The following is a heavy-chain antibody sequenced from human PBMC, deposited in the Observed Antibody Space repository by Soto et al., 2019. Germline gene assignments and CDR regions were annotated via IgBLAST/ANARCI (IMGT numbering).Heavy chain of an antibody. CDR1: GYSFINFD. J-gene: IGHJ5*02. V-gene: IGHV1-8*02. Sequence: GASVKVSCKASGYSFINFDISWVRQATGQGLEWMGWMNPNSGNTGYAQKFQGRISMTRNTSITTAYLELSSLRSDDTAIYYCARMATSGTLNWFDPWGQGTLVTVSS. CDR3: ARMATSGTLNWFDP. CDR2: MNPNSGNT.